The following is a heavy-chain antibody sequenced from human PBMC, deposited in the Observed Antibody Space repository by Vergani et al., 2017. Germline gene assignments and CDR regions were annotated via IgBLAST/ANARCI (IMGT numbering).Heavy chain of an antibody. CDR1: GYTFTGYY. D-gene: IGHD6-19*01. V-gene: IGHV1-2*02. J-gene: IGHJ4*02. CDR3: ARANQAVAGTYYFDY. CDR2: INPNSGGT. Sequence: QVQLVQSGAEVKKPGASVKVSCKASGYTFTGYYMHWVRQAPGQGLEWMGWINPNSGGTNYAQKFQGRVTMTRDTSISTAYMELSRLRSDDTAVYYGARANQAVAGTYYFDYWGQGTLVTVSS.